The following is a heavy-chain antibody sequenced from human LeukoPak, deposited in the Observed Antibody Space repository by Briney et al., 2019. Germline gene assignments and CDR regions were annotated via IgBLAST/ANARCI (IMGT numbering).Heavy chain of an antibody. CDR3: AKDLGGYDWD. Sequence: GGSLRLSCTASGFTFSGYEMYWVRQAPGKGLEWISYITSGTTVYYADSVKGRFTISRDDAENSLFLQMNSLRAEDTAVYYCAKDLGGYDWDWGQGTLVTVSS. CDR2: ITSGTTV. J-gene: IGHJ4*02. CDR1: GFTFSGYE. V-gene: IGHV3-48*03. D-gene: IGHD5-12*01.